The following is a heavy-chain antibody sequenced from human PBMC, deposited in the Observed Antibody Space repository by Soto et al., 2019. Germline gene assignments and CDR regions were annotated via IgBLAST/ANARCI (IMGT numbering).Heavy chain of an antibody. D-gene: IGHD2-15*01. V-gene: IGHV1-69*09. CDR3: ATPACAATWCSPSHTLDH. CDR1: GGTFVRHV. CDR2: INPLSGIP. Sequence: QVQLVQSGAEVKKPESSVKVSCETSGGTFVRHVISWVRQAPGQGPEWMGKINPLSGIPNYAQKFQDRVTFTADTDSSTAYMELSSLRSDDTAVYYCATPACAATWCSPSHTLDHWGQGTLVTVSS. J-gene: IGHJ4*02.